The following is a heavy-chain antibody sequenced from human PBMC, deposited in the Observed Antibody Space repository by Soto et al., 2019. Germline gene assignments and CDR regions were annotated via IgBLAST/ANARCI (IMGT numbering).Heavy chain of an antibody. CDR1: GFAFNNDW. J-gene: IGHJ4*02. D-gene: IGHD3-10*01. Sequence: EVQVVESGGDLVQPGGSLRLSCAASGFAFNNDWMTWVRQASGKGLEWVASIKEDGTNTYYADSVRGRFTLSRDNTKNSLYLQMYSLRAEDTAVSYCARGGGIVDNWGQGTRVTVSS. CDR2: IKEDGTNT. CDR3: ARGGGIVDN. V-gene: IGHV3-7*01.